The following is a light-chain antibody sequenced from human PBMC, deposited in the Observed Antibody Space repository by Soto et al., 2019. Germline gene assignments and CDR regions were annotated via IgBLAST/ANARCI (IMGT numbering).Light chain of an antibody. J-gene: IGLJ2*01. CDR2: DVS. V-gene: IGLV2-14*01. CDR3: SSCTSTSTI. Sequence: QSALTQPASVSGSPGQSITISCTGTSSDVGGYNYVSWYQQHPGRAPQLMIYDVSYRPSGVSNRFSGSKSGNTASLTISGLQADDEADYYCSSCTSTSTIFGGGTKLTVL. CDR1: SSDVGGYNY.